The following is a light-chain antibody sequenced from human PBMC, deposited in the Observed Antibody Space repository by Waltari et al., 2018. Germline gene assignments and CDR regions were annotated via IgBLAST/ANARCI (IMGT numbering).Light chain of an antibody. Sequence: EIVLTQSPGTLSLSPGARATLSCRASQSVNSNYLAWYQQKPGQAPRLLIYGASSRATGIPDRFSGSGSGTDFIFTISRLEPEDFAVYYCQQYGSSPPYTFGQGTKLEIK. CDR2: GAS. J-gene: IGKJ2*01. CDR1: QSVNSNY. CDR3: QQYGSSPPYT. V-gene: IGKV3-20*01.